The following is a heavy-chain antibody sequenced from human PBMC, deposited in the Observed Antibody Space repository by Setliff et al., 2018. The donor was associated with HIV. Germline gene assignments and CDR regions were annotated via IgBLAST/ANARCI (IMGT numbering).Heavy chain of an antibody. CDR2: IYTSGST. CDR3: ARDSYFYYFDY. J-gene: IGHJ4*02. V-gene: IGHV4-61*02. CDR1: GGSISSGTYY. Sequence: PSETLSLTCTVSGGSISSGTYYWSWIRQPAGKGLEWIGRIYTSGSTNYNPSLKSRVTISVDTSKNQLSLKLSSVTAADPAVYYCARDSYFYYFDYWGQGTLVTVSS. D-gene: IGHD3-10*01.